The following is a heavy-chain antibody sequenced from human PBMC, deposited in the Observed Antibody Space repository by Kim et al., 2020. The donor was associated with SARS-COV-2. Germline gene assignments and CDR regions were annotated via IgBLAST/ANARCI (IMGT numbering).Heavy chain of an antibody. V-gene: IGHV3-74*01. D-gene: IGHD6-13*01. J-gene: IGHJ3*02. Sequence: GGSLRLSCAASGFTFSSSWMHWVRQAPGKGLVWVLRVNSDGSSTGYADSVKGRFTISRDNAKNTLYLQMNSLRVEDTAVYYCAREYRYSSSWSDAFDIWGQGTMVTVSS. CDR2: VNSDGSST. CDR1: GFTFSSSW. CDR3: AREYRYSSSWSDAFDI.